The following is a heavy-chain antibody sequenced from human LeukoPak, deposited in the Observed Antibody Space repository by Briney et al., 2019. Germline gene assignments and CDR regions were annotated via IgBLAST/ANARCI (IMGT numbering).Heavy chain of an antibody. J-gene: IGHJ3*02. CDR1: GFTFSSYS. V-gene: IGHV3-48*02. Sequence: GGSLRLSCAASGFTFSSYSMNWVRQAPGKGLEWVLYISSSSSTLYYAASVKGRFTISRDDAKNSLYLQMNSLRDEDTAVYYCARDTGLVRGVYDAFDIWGQGTMVTVSS. CDR3: ARDTGLVRGVYDAFDI. D-gene: IGHD3-10*01. CDR2: ISSSSSTL.